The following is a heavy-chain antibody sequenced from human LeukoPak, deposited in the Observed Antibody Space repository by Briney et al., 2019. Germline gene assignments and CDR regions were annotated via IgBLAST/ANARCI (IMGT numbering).Heavy chain of an antibody. Sequence: GGSLRLSCAASGFTFSDYYMSWIRQAPGKGLEWVSYISSSGSTIYYADSVKGRFTISRDNAKNSLYLQMNSLRAEDTAVYYCARDGSSWYRLNYFDYWGQGTLVTVSS. CDR1: GFTFSDYY. V-gene: IGHV3-11*01. CDR3: ARDGSSWYRLNYFDY. D-gene: IGHD6-13*01. CDR2: ISSSGSTI. J-gene: IGHJ4*02.